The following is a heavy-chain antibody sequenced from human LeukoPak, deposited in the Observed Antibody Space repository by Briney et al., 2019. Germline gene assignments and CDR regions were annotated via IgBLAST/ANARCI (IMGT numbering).Heavy chain of an antibody. J-gene: IGHJ4*02. Sequence: ASVKVSCKASGYTFTGYYMHWVRQAPGQGLEWMGWINPNSGGTNYAQKFQGRVTMTRDTSISTAYMELSRLRSDDTAVYYCARPNPYSSGWYETYYFDYWGQGTLVTVSS. V-gene: IGHV1-2*02. CDR3: ARPNPYSSGWYETYYFDY. CDR2: INPNSGGT. D-gene: IGHD6-19*01. CDR1: GYTFTGYY.